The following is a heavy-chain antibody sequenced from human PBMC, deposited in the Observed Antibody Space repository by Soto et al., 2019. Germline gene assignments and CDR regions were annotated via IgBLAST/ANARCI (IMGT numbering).Heavy chain of an antibody. CDR3: ARVGLVTGDDAFDI. D-gene: IGHD7-27*01. CDR2: INHSGST. CDR1: GGSFSGYY. J-gene: IGHJ3*02. V-gene: IGHV4-34*01. Sequence: SETLSLTCAVYGGSFSGYYWSWIRQPPGKGLEWIGEINHSGSTNYNPSLKSRVTISVDTSKNQFSLKLSSLTAADTAVYYCARVGLVTGDDAFDIWGQGTLVPVSS.